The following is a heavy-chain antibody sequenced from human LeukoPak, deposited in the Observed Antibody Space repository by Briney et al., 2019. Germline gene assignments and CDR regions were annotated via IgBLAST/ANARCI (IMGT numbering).Heavy chain of an antibody. CDR3: AKDPTMIVVVIPDY. CDR2: IGTIITTT. D-gene: IGHD3-22*01. CDR1: GFTFRTYD. Sequence: PGGSLRLSCAASGFTFRTYDMNWVRQAPGKGLEWVSYIGTIITTTYYADSVKGRFTISRDNSKNTLYLQMNSLRAEDTAVYYCAKDPTMIVVVIPDYWGQGTLVTVSS. V-gene: IGHV3-23*01. J-gene: IGHJ4*02.